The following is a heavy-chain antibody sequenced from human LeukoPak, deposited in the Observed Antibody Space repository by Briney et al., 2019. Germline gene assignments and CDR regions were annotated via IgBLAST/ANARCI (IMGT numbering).Heavy chain of an antibody. V-gene: IGHV4-61*01. D-gene: IGHD6-19*01. CDR2: IYYSGST. CDR3: ARHTVAGTEGADY. J-gene: IGHJ4*02. CDR1: GGSVSSGSYY. Sequence: SETLSLTCTVSGGSVSSGSYYWSWIRQPPGKGLEWIGYIYYSGSTYYNPSPKSRVTISVDTSKNQFSLKLSSVTAADTAVYYCARHTVAGTEGADYWGQGTLVTVSS.